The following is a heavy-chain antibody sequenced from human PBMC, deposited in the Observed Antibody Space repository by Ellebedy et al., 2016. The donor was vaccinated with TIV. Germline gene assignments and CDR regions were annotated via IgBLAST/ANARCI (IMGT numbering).Heavy chain of an antibody. J-gene: IGHJ5*02. Sequence: SETLSLTCTVSGGSISSNYRNWIRQPPGKGLEWIGYIYYSGSTNYNPSLKSRVTMSVDTSKNQFSLKLSSVTAADTAVYYCARDATSYRFDPWGQGTLVTVSA. V-gene: IGHV4-59*12. CDR1: GGSISSNY. CDR3: ARDATSYRFDP. CDR2: IYYSGST.